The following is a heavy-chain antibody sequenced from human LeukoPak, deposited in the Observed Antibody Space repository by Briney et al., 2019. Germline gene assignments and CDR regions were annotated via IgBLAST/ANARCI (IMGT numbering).Heavy chain of an antibody. J-gene: IGHJ4*02. CDR3: VKVRYDSSGYSDY. CDR1: GFTFSSYA. D-gene: IGHD3-22*01. CDR2: ISGSGGST. V-gene: IGHV3-23*01. Sequence: GGSLRLSCAASGFTFSSYAMSWVRQAPGKGLEWVSAISGSGGSTYYADSVKGRFTISRDNSKNTLYLQMNSLRAEDTAVYYCVKVRYDSSGYSDYWGQGTLVTVSS.